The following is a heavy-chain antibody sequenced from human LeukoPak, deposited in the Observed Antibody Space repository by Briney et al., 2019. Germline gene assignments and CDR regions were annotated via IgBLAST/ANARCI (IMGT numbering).Heavy chain of an antibody. CDR3: ARFGYSGWNLEY. CDR2: INQGGSVK. J-gene: IGHJ4*02. CDR1: GFSFRDFW. V-gene: IGHV3-7*01. D-gene: IGHD5-12*01. Sequence: PGGSLRLSCAASGFSFRDFWMTWVRQAPGKGVEWVANINQGGSVKYYVDSVKSRFTISRDDHKSSLYVQMNSLRDEDTAVYYCARFGYSGWNLEYWGQGTLVTVSS.